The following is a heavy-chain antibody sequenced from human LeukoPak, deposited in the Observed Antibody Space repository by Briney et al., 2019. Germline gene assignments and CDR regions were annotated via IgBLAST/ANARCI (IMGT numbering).Heavy chain of an antibody. CDR3: AKSDHGFWYFDL. CDR1: GFTFSSYA. Sequence: GGSLRLSCAASGFTFSSYAMSWVRQAPRKGLEWVSAISGSGGSTYCADSVKGRFTISRDNSKNTLYLQMNSLRAEDTPVYYCAKSDHGFWYFDLWGRGTLVTVSS. V-gene: IGHV3-23*01. J-gene: IGHJ2*01. D-gene: IGHD1-14*01. CDR2: ISGSGGST.